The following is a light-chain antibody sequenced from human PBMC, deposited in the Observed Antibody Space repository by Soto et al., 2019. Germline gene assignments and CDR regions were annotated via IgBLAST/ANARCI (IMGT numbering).Light chain of an antibody. J-gene: IGKJ1*01. CDR1: RSVGSN. CDR2: GAS. CDR3: QQYDNWPPWT. Sequence: EIVMTQSPATLSVSPGERATLSCRASRSVGSNLAWYQHKPGQAPRLLIYGASTRATGVPARFSGSGSGTEFTLTFSRLQSEDLAVYYCQQYDNWPPWTFAQATKVEIK. V-gene: IGKV3-15*01.